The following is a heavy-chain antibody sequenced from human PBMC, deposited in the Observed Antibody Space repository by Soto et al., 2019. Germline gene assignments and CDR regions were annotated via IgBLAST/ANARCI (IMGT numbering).Heavy chain of an antibody. CDR1: GFTFSSYW. CDR2: IKQDGSEK. J-gene: IGHJ3*02. D-gene: IGHD3-9*01. V-gene: IGHV3-7*01. CDR3: ARVKRYYDLLTGYYDDAFDI. Sequence: EVQLVESGGGLVQPGGSLRLSCAASGFTFSSYWMSWVRQAPGKGLEWVANIKQDGSEKYYVDSVKGRFTISRDNAKNSLYLQMNSLRAEDTAVYYCARVKRYYDLLTGYYDDAFDIWGQGTMVTVSS.